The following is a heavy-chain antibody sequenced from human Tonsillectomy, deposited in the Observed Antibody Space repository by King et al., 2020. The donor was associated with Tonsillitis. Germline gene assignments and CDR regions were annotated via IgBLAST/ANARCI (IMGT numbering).Heavy chain of an antibody. D-gene: IGHD3-10*01. CDR2: IYISVST. CDR3: AREYYQYSFDP. V-gene: IGHV4-61*02. Sequence: VQLQESGPGLVKPSQTLSLTCTVSGGSISSGSYYWSWIRQPAGKGLEWIGRIYISVSTNYSPSFKSRITISVDTSKNQFSLKLSSVTAADTAVYYCAREYYQYSFDPWGQGTLVTISS. J-gene: IGHJ5*02. CDR1: GGSISSGSYY.